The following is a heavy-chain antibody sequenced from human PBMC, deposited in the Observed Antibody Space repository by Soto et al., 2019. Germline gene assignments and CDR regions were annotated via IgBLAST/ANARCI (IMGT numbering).Heavy chain of an antibody. Sequence: ASVNVSCKSSGYTFTNYYIHWVRQAPGQGLEWMGIIYPSGGSTINAQKFQGRVTMTRDTSTSTVYMELSSLRSEDTAVYYCARDFSGPMDYWGRGTLVTVSS. CDR2: IYPSGGST. CDR1: GYTFTNYY. J-gene: IGHJ4*02. V-gene: IGHV1-46*01. CDR3: ARDFSGPMDY. D-gene: IGHD3-10*01.